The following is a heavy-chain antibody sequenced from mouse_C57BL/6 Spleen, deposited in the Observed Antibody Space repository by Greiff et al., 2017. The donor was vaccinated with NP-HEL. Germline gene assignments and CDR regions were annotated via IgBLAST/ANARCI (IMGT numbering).Heavy chain of an antibody. V-gene: IGHV1-55*01. Sequence: QVQLQQPGAELVKPGASVKMSCKASGYTFTSYWITWVKQRPGQGLEWIGDIYPGSGSTNYNEKFKSKATLTVNTSSSTAYMQLSSLTSEDSAVYYCARGNGNRGNYFDYWGQGTTLTVSS. CDR1: GYTFTSYW. J-gene: IGHJ2*01. CDR3: ARGNGNRGNYFDY. CDR2: IYPGSGST. D-gene: IGHD2-1*01.